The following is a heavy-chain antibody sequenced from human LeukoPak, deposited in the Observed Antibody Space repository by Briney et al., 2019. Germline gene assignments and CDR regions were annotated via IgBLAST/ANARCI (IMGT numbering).Heavy chain of an antibody. V-gene: IGHV1-2*02. J-gene: IGHJ4*02. CDR3: ARGGSTYSSSSGDY. D-gene: IGHD6-6*01. CDR2: INPNSGGT. CDR1: GYTFTSYA. Sequence: GASVKVSCKASGYTFTSYAMNWVRQAPGQGLEWMGWINPNSGGTNYAQKFQGRVTMTRDTSISTAYMELSRLRSDDTAVYYCARGGSTYSSSSGDYWGQGTLVTVSS.